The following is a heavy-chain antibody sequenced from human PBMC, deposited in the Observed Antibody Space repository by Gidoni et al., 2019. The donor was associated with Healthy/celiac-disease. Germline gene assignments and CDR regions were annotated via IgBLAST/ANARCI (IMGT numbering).Heavy chain of an antibody. CDR1: GFTFTSSA. CDR3: AAEGWYSSGWDAFDI. D-gene: IGHD6-19*01. J-gene: IGHJ3*02. Sequence: QMQLVQSGPEVKKPGTSVKVSCKASGFTFTSSAVQWVRQARGQRLEWIGWIVVGSGNTNYAQMFQERVTITRDMSTSTAYMELSSLRSEDTAVYYCAAEGWYSSGWDAFDIWGKGTMVTVSS. V-gene: IGHV1-58*01. CDR2: IVVGSGNT.